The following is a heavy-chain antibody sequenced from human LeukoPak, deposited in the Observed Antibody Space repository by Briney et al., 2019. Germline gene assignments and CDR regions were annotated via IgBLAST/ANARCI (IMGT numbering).Heavy chain of an antibody. J-gene: IGHJ6*03. Sequence: SQTLSLTCTVSGGSISSYYWSWIRQPAGKGLEWIGRIYTSGSTNYNPSLKSRVTMSVDTSKNQFSLKLSSVTAADTAVYYCARERNYGYYYYYMDVWGKGTTVTVSS. V-gene: IGHV4-4*07. CDR3: ARERNYGYYYYYMDV. D-gene: IGHD1-7*01. CDR1: GGSISSYY. CDR2: IYTSGST.